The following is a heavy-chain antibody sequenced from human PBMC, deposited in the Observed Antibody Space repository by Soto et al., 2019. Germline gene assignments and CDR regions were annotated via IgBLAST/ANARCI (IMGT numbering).Heavy chain of an antibody. CDR2: ISYDGSNK. V-gene: IGHV3-30*03. Sequence: GGSLRLSCAASGFTFSSYGMQWVRQAPGKGLEWVAVISYDGSNKYYADSVKGRFTISRDNSKNTLYLQMNSLRAEDTAVYYCVRGYYDSSGHVHYWGQGTLVPVSS. J-gene: IGHJ4*02. CDR1: GFTFSSYG. D-gene: IGHD3-22*01. CDR3: VRGYYDSSGHVHY.